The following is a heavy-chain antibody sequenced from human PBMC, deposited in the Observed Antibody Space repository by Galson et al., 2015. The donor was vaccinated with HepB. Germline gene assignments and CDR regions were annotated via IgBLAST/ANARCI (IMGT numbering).Heavy chain of an antibody. V-gene: IGHV3-33*06. CDR1: GFTFSSYG. CDR2: IWYDGSNK. Sequence: SLRLSCAASGFTFSSYGMHWVRQAPGKGLEWVAVIWYDGSNKYYADSVKGRFTISRDNSKNTLYLQMSGLRAEDTAVYYCVKDSDDDILSGYYNWFDPWGQGTLVTVSS. D-gene: IGHD3-9*01. J-gene: IGHJ5*02. CDR3: VKDSDDDILSGYYNWFDP.